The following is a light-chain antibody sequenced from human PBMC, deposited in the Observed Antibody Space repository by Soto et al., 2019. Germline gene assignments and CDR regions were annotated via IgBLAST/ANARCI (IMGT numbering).Light chain of an antibody. V-gene: IGKV1-27*01. J-gene: IGKJ3*01. CDR3: QNYNSAPLT. Sequence: DIQMTQSPSSLSASVGDTVTITCRASQGISNSLSWFQQKPGRVPQFLIYAASTLQPGVPPLFSGSGSGTDFTLTISSLQPEDVATYYCQNYNSAPLTFGPGTRVDIK. CDR1: QGISNS. CDR2: AAS.